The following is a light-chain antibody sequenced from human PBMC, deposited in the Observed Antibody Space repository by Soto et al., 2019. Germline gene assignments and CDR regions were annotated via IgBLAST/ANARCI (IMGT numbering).Light chain of an antibody. CDR3: QQYNNWPWT. V-gene: IGKV3-15*01. CDR2: GAS. Sequence: EIVMTQSPATLSVSPGGRATLSCRASKSISDTLAWYQQKPGQAPRLLIHGASTRATGFPGRFSGSGSGTDFTLTISSLQSEDFAVYYCQQYNNWPWTFGQGTKVEIK. CDR1: KSISDT. J-gene: IGKJ1*01.